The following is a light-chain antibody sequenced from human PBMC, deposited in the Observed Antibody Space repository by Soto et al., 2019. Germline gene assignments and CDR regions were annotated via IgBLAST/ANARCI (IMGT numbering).Light chain of an antibody. CDR1: QSVSSY. J-gene: IGKJ4*01. V-gene: IGKV3-11*01. CDR2: DAS. Sequence: IVLTQSPATLSLSPGESATLSCRASQSVSSYLAWYQQKPGQGPRLLIYDASKRPTGIPARFSGSGSGTDFTRTITSLEPDDFAIYYCQQRSSRPPLTFGGGTKVEIK. CDR3: QQRSSRPPLT.